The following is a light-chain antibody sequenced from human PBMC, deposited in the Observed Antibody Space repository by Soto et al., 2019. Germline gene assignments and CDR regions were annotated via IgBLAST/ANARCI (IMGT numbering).Light chain of an antibody. CDR2: AAS. J-gene: IGKJ5*01. Sequence: IHLTQSPWVLAAPAGGRVTSTCRASQGISSFLAWYQQKPGKAPNLLMYAASTLQSGVPSRFSGGESGTEYTLTISSLQPEDSATYYCQQLYIFPLTFGQGTRLEIK. CDR1: QGISSF. V-gene: IGKV1-9*01. CDR3: QQLYIFPLT.